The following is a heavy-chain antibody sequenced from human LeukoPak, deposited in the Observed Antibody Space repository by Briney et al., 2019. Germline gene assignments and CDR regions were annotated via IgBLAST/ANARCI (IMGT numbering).Heavy chain of an antibody. Sequence: VGSLRLSCAASGFTFSSYSMNWVRQAPGKGLEWVSYISSSSSTIYYADSVKGRFTISRDNAKNSLYLQMNSLRAEDTAVYYCARAYCGGDCSAYAFDIWGQGTMVTVS. CDR3: ARAYCGGDCSAYAFDI. V-gene: IGHV3-48*04. CDR1: GFTFSSYS. CDR2: ISSSSSTI. J-gene: IGHJ3*02. D-gene: IGHD2-21*02.